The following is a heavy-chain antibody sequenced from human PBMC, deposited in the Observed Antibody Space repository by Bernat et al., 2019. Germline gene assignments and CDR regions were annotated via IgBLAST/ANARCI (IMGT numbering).Heavy chain of an antibody. D-gene: IGHD3-22*01. Sequence: QVQLVESGGGVVQPGRSLRLSCAASGFTFSSYAMHWVRQAPGKGLEWVGIVSYDGSNKYYADSVKGRFTISKDNSKNTLYLQMNSLRAEDSAVYHCASWYYYDNIGYYGLHYWGQGTLVTVSS. CDR3: ASWYYYDNIGYYGLHY. CDR2: VSYDGSNK. CDR1: GFTFSSYA. J-gene: IGHJ4*02. V-gene: IGHV3-30-3*01.